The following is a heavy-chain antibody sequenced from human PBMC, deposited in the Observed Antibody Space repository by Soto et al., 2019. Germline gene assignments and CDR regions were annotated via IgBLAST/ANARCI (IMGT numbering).Heavy chain of an antibody. CDR2: IWYDGSNK. J-gene: IGHJ4*02. Sequence: QVQLVESGGGVVQPGRSLRLSCAASGFTFSSYGMHWVRQAPGKGLEWVAVIWYDGSNKYYADSVKGRFTISRDNSKNPLYLQMNSLRAEATAVYYCARTASAAPYYFDYWGQGTLVTVSS. V-gene: IGHV3-33*01. CDR3: ARTASAAPYYFDY. D-gene: IGHD2-2*01. CDR1: GFTFSSYG.